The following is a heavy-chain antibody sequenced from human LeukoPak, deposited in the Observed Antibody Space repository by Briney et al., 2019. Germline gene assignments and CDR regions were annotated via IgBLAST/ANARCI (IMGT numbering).Heavy chain of an antibody. CDR1: GGTFSSYA. CDR2: IIPIFGTA. Sequence: GASVKVSCKASGGTFSSYAISWVRQAPGQGPEWMGGIIPIFGTANYAQKFQGRVTITADKSTSTAYMELSSLSSEDTAVYYCASNFGILNGYFMNYFFHYMGGWGKGTTVTVSS. J-gene: IGHJ6*03. V-gene: IGHV1-69*06. CDR3: ASNFGILNGYFMNYFFHYMGG. D-gene: IGHD3-9*01.